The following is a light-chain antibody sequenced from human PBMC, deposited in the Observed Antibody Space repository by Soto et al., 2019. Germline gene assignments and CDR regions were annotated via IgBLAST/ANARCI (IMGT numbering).Light chain of an antibody. CDR2: EVT. CDR3: SSHAGIINVV. J-gene: IGLJ3*02. V-gene: IGLV2-8*01. Sequence: QSVLTQPPSASGSPGPSVTISCTGTSSDVGGYNYVSWYQQHPGKAPKLIIYEVTKRPSGVPDRFSGSKSGNTASLTVSGLLAEDEADYYCSSHAGIINVVFGGGTKVTVL. CDR1: SSDVGGYNY.